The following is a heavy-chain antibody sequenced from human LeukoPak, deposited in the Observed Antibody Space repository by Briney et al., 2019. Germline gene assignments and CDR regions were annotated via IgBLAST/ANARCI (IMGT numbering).Heavy chain of an antibody. CDR2: INHSGST. D-gene: IGHD3-9*01. CDR1: GGSISSYY. J-gene: IGHJ4*02. V-gene: IGHV4-34*01. CDR3: ARGRDYDILTGPRYYFDY. Sequence: SETLSLTCTVSGGSISSYYWSWIRQPPGKGLEWIGEINHSGSTNYNPSLKSRVTISVDTSKNQFSLKLSSVTAADTAVYYCARGRDYDILTGPRYYFDYWGQGTLVTVSS.